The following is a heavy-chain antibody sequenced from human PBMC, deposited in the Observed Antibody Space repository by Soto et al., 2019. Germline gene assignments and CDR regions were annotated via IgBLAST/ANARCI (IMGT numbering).Heavy chain of an antibody. CDR3: ARDLQYYDSSGYGY. CDR2: IWYDGSNK. D-gene: IGHD3-22*01. V-gene: IGHV3-33*01. CDR1: GFTFSSYG. J-gene: IGHJ4*02. Sequence: QVQLVESGGGVVQPGRSLRLSCAASGFTFSSYGMHWVRQAPGKGLEWVAVIWYDGSNKYYADSVKGRFTISRDNSKNTLYLQMNSLRAEDTAVYYCARDLQYYDSSGYGYWGQGTLVTVSS.